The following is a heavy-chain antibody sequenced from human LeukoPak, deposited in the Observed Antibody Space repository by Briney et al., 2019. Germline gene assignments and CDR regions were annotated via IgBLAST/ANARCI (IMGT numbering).Heavy chain of an antibody. D-gene: IGHD3-10*01. J-gene: IGHJ2*01. Sequence: PGGSLRLSCEGSGFSVSTKYMNWVRQAPGKGLEWVSILYSGSSTYYTDSVKGRFTVSRDDSKNTLYLHMNSLGVEDTAAYYCARVGDHYHWYLDVWGRGTLVTVSS. CDR1: GFSVSTKY. CDR2: LYSGSST. CDR3: ARVGDHYHWYLDV. V-gene: IGHV3-53*01.